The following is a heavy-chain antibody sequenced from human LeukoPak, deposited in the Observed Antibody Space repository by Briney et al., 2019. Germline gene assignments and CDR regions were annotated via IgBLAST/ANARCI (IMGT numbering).Heavy chain of an antibody. D-gene: IGHD5-18*01. CDR2: INHSGST. Sequence: RTSETLSLTCAVYGGSFSGYYWSWIRQPPGKGLEWIGEINHSGSTNYNPSLKSRVTISVDTSKNQFSLKLSSVTAADTAVYYCAREIGGHTYGYAPREVSYYFDYWGQGTLVTVSS. CDR3: AREIGGHTYGYAPREVSYYFDY. J-gene: IGHJ4*02. V-gene: IGHV4-34*01. CDR1: GGSFSGYY.